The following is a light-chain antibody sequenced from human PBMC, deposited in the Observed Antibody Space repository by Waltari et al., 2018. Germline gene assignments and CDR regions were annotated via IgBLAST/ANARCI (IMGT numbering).Light chain of an antibody. CDR1: SSHLGAGLN. V-gene: IGLV1-40*01. CDR3: QSYDISLSSVV. CDR2: VNS. Sequence: QSVLTQPPSVSGAPGQRVTIPCPGSSSHLGAGLNVHWYQQLPGTAPKLLIYVNSNRPSGVPDRFSGSKSGTSASLAITGLQAEDEADYYCQSYDISLSSVVFGGGTTLTVL. J-gene: IGLJ2*01.